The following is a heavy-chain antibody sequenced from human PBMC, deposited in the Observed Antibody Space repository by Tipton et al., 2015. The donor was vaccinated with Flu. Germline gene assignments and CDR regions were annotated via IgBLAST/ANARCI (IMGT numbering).Heavy chain of an antibody. V-gene: IGHV3-66*02. CDR3: ARGGGTFYSSADN. CDR2: IYSGGST. CDR1: GFTVSSNY. J-gene: IGHJ4*02. Sequence: AVSGFTVSSNYMTWVRQAPGKGLELVSVIYSGGSTYYADSVKGRFTISRDNSRNTLYLQVGSLRPEDMAVYYCARGGGTFYSSADNWGQGTLVTVSS. D-gene: IGHD2-15*01.